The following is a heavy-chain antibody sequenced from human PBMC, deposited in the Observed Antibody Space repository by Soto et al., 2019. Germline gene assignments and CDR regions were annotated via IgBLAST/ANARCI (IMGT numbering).Heavy chain of an antibody. Sequence: SETLSLTCTVSGGSFSSYYWSWIRQSPGKGLEYIGYIYYSGSTNYNPSLKSRLIGSTNYNPSLRSRVTISGDTSKNQFSLNLSSVTAADTGVYYCARDRTVAVTRYLHIWGQGTMVTVSS. D-gene: IGHD3-9*01. CDR1: GGSFSSYY. J-gene: IGHJ3*02. V-gene: IGHV4-59*01. CDR2: IYYSGST. CDR3: ARDRTVAVTRYLHI.